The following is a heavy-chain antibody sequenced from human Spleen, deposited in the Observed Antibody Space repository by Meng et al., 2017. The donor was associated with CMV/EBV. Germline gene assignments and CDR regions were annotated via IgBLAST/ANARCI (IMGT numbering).Heavy chain of an antibody. J-gene: IGHJ6*02. Sequence: ASVQVSCKATGYTFTGYYMHWVRQAPGQGLEWMGWINPNSGGTNYAQKFQGRVTMTRDTSISTAYMELSRLRSDDTAVYYCARVDVGSSWNYYYGMDVWGQGTTVTVSS. CDR3: ARVDVGSSWNYYYGMDV. CDR2: INPNSGGT. D-gene: IGHD6-13*01. V-gene: IGHV1-2*02. CDR1: GYTFTGYY.